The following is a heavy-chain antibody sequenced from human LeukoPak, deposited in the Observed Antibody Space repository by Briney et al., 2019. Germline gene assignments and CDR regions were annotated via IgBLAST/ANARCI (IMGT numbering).Heavy chain of an antibody. V-gene: IGHV3-23*01. J-gene: IGHJ4*02. CDR2: ISGSGGST. Sequence: GGSLRLSCAASGFTFSSYAMSWVRQAPGKGLEWVSAISGSGGSTYYADSVKGRFTISRDNSKNTLHLQMNSLRAEDTAVYYCAKAHYDSSGYYYAFDYWGQGTLVTVSS. D-gene: IGHD3-22*01. CDR3: AKAHYDSSGYYYAFDY. CDR1: GFTFSSYA.